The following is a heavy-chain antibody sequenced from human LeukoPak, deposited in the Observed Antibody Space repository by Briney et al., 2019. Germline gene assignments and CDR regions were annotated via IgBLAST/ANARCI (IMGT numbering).Heavy chain of an antibody. D-gene: IGHD3-3*01. J-gene: IGHJ4*02. CDR2: INPNSGGT. CDR3: ARVFGVVIKSLGY. Sequence: ASVKVSCKASGYTFTGYYMHWVRQAPGQGLEWMGRINPNSGGTNYARKFQGRVTMTRDTSISTAYTELSRLRSDDTAVCYCARVFGVVIKSLGYWGQGTLVTVSS. V-gene: IGHV1-2*06. CDR1: GYTFTGYY.